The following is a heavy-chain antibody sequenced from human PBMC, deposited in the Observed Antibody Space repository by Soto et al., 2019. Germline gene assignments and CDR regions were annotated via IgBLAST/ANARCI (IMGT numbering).Heavy chain of an antibody. J-gene: IGHJ4*02. V-gene: IGHV3-23*01. CDR1: GFTFNNYA. CDR2: ISGTGGST. CDR3: TTDDPINKN. Sequence: LRLSCAASGFTFNNYAMNWVRQAPGKGLEWVSVISGTGGSTYYAESVKGRFTISRDDSKNTLFLQMNSLKTEDTAVYYCTTDDPINKNWGQGTLVTVSS.